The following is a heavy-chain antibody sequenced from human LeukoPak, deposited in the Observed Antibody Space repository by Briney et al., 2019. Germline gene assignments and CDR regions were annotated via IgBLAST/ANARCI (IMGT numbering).Heavy chain of an antibody. Sequence: SETLSLTCAVYGGSFSGYYWSWIRQPPGKGLEWIGEINHSGSTNYNPSLKSRVTISVDTSKNQFSLKLSSVTAADTAVYYCARDGRYDFWSGYKYYYGMDVWGQGTTVTVSS. V-gene: IGHV4-34*01. D-gene: IGHD3-3*01. J-gene: IGHJ6*02. CDR2: INHSGST. CDR3: ARDGRYDFWSGYKYYYGMDV. CDR1: GGSFSGYY.